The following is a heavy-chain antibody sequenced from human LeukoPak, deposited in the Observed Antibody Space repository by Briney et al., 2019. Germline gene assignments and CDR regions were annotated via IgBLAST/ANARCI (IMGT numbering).Heavy chain of an antibody. CDR1: GYTFTSYG. V-gene: IGHV1-18*01. D-gene: IGHD3-22*01. CDR2: ISAYNGNT. CDR3: ARVTRDSSGYYRFDY. J-gene: IGHJ4*02. Sequence: GASVKVSCKASGYTFTSYGISWVQQAPGQGLEWMGWISAYNGNTNYAQKLQGRVTMTTDTSTSTAYMELRSLRSDDTAVYYCARVTRDSSGYYRFDYWGQGTLVTVSS.